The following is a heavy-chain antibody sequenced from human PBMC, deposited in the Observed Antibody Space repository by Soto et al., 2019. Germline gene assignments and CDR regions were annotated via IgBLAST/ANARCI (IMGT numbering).Heavy chain of an antibody. Sequence: GESLKISCNGFEYSFTNHWIGWVRQMPGKGLEWVGIIYPGDSDTRYSPSFQGRVTTSADKSINTAYLQWSNLQDSDTAIYYCARNDYSGNSVDYWGQGTLVTVSS. CDR1: EYSFTNHW. CDR2: IYPGDSDT. D-gene: IGHD4-4*01. V-gene: IGHV5-51*01. J-gene: IGHJ4*02. CDR3: ARNDYSGNSVDY.